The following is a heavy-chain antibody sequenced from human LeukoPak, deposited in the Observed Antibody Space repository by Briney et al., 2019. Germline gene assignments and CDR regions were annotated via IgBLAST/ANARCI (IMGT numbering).Heavy chain of an antibody. V-gene: IGHV3-9*01. Sequence: SLRLSCAASGFTFDDYAMHWVRQAPGKGLEWVSGISWNSGSIGYADSVKGRFTISRDNAKNSLYLQMNSLRAEDTALYYCAKATRPYYYDSSGYYGAFDIWGQGTMVTVSS. D-gene: IGHD3-22*01. J-gene: IGHJ3*02. CDR1: GFTFDDYA. CDR3: AKATRPYYYDSSGYYGAFDI. CDR2: ISWNSGSI.